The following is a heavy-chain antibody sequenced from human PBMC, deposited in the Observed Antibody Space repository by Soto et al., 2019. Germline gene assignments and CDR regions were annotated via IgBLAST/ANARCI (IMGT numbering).Heavy chain of an antibody. CDR3: ARGRDVVVVAAKGFDY. J-gene: IGHJ4*02. CDR2: IYYSGST. CDR1: GGSISSGGYY. V-gene: IGHV4-31*03. D-gene: IGHD2-15*01. Sequence: QVQLQESGPGLVKPSQTLSLTCTVSGGSISSGGYYWSWIRQHPGKGLEWIGYIYYSGSTYYNQSLKSRVTISVDTSKNQFSLKLSSVTAADTAVYYCARGRDVVVVAAKGFDYWGQGTLVTVSS.